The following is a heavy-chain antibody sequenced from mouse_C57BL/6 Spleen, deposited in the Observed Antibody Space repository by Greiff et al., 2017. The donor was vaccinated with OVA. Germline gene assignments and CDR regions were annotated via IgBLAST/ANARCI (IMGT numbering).Heavy chain of an antibody. Sequence: EVKLMESGAELVRPGASVKLSCTASGFNIKDDYMHWVKQRPEQGLEWIGWIDPENGDTEYASKFQGKATITADTSSNTAYLPLSSLTSEDTAVDYCTTTVVDWYFDVWGTGTTVTVSS. D-gene: IGHD1-1*01. V-gene: IGHV14-4*01. CDR2: IDPENGDT. CDR3: TTTVVDWYFDV. J-gene: IGHJ1*03. CDR1: GFNIKDDY.